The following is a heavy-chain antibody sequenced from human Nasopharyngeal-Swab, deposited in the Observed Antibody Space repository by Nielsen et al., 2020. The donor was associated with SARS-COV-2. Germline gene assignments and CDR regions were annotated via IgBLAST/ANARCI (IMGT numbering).Heavy chain of an antibody. CDR3: ARDLNWHGAFDI. V-gene: IGHV4-31*03. Sequence: SETLSLTFTVSGGSISSGGYYWSWIRQHPGKGLEWIGYIYYSGGTYYNPSLKSRVTISVDTSKNQFSLKLSSVTAADTAVYYCARDLNWHGAFDIWGQGTMVTVSS. J-gene: IGHJ3*02. CDR2: IYYSGGT. CDR1: GGSISSGGYY. D-gene: IGHD1-1*01.